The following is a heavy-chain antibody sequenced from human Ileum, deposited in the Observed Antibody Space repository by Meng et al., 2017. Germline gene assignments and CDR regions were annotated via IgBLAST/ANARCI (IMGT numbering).Heavy chain of an antibody. V-gene: IGHV4-31*03. Sequence: QVQLQESGPGLVKPSQTLSLTCTVSGGSISSGGYYWSWIRQHPGKGLEWIGYIYDSGSTYYNPSLKSRIAISGDTSKNQFSLNPSSVTAADTAVYYCARGGTAYFDYWGQGTLVTVSS. D-gene: IGHD1-1*01. CDR1: GGSISSGGYY. CDR2: IYDSGST. J-gene: IGHJ4*02. CDR3: ARGGTAYFDY.